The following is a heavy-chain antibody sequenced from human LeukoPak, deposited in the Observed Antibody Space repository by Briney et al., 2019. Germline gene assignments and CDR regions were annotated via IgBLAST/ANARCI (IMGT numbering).Heavy chain of an antibody. J-gene: IGHJ1*01. Sequence: GGSLRLSCAASGFTFSSYDMSWVRQAPGNGLKWVSAISGSGGSTYYADSVKGRFTISRDNSKNTLYLQMNSLRAEDTAVCYCAKDSQQLTLDAEYFQHWGQGTLVTVSS. CDR1: GFTFSSYD. CDR3: AKDSQQLTLDAEYFQH. V-gene: IGHV3-23*01. D-gene: IGHD6-13*01. CDR2: ISGSGGST.